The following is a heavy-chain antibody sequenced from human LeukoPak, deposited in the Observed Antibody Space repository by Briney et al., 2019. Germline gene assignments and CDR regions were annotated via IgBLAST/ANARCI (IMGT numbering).Heavy chain of an antibody. J-gene: IGHJ6*02. CDR1: GFTFSSYW. V-gene: IGHV3-7*01. CDR2: IKQDGSEK. CDR3: AREGYDFWSGYYRDYYGMGV. Sequence: GGSLRLSCAASGFTFSSYWMSWVRQAPGKGLEWVANIKQDGSEKYYVDSVKGRFTISRDNAKNSLYLQMNSLRAEDTAVYYCAREGYDFWSGYYRDYYGMGVWGQGTTVTVSS. D-gene: IGHD3-3*01.